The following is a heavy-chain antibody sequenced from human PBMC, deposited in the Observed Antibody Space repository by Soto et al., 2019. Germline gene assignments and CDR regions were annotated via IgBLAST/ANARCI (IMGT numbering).Heavy chain of an antibody. CDR2: ISYDGNNK. J-gene: IGHJ4*02. CDR3: ANMVRGNHYLTY. Sequence: PGGSLRLSCAASGFTFSSYGMHWVRQAPGKGLEWVAVISYDGNNKYYADSVKGRFTISRDNSKNTLYLQMNSLRAEDTAVYYCANMVRGNHYLTYWGQGTLVTVSS. D-gene: IGHD3-10*01. CDR1: GFTFSSYG. V-gene: IGHV3-30*18.